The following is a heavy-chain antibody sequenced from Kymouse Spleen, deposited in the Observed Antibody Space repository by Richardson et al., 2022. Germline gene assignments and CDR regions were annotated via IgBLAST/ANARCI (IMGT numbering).Heavy chain of an antibody. CDR1: GGSISSSSYY. J-gene: IGHJ6*02. D-gene: IGHD6-19*01. V-gene: IGHV4-39*01. CDR2: IYYSGST. Sequence: QLQLQESGPGLVKPSETLSLTCTVSGGSISSSSYYWGWIRQPPGKGLEWIGSIYYSGSTYYNPSLKSRVTISVDTSKNQFSLKLSSVTAADTAVYYCARPRIAVADGMDVWGQGTTVTVSS. CDR3: ARPRIAVADGMDV.